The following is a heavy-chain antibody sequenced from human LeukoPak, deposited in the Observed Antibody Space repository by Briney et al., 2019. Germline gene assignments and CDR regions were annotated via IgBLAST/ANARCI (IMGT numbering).Heavy chain of an antibody. CDR1: GFTFDDYG. CDR3: ARSQTPLRYFDWTNYYMDV. CDR2: INWNGGST. D-gene: IGHD3-9*01. J-gene: IGHJ6*03. V-gene: IGHV3-20*04. Sequence: PGGSLRLSCAASGFTFDDYGMSWVRQAPGKGLEWVSGINWNGGSTGYADSVKGRFTISRDNAKNSLYLQMNSLRAEDTALYYCARSQTPLRYFDWTNYYMDVWGKGTTVTVSS.